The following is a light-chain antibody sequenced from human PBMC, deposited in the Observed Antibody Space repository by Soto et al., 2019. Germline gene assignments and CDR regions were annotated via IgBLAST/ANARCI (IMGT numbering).Light chain of an antibody. CDR1: SSDVGGSNY. Sequence: QSVLTQPASVSGSPGQSITISCTGTSSDVGGSNYVSWFQQHPGKAPKLIIYEVNNRPSGVPYRFSGSKSGNTASLTISGLQTEDEADYFCGSYTISNTLCYVFGSATKLTVL. V-gene: IGLV2-14*01. J-gene: IGLJ1*01. CDR2: EVN. CDR3: GSYTISNTLCYV.